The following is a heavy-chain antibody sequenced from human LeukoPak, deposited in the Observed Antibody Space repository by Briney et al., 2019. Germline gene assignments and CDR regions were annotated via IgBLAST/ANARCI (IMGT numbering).Heavy chain of an antibody. CDR1: GFTFSQYW. CDR2: IKHDGSEKQDGSEK. Sequence: GGSLRLSCAASGFTFSQYWMSWVRQAPGKGLEWVANIKHDGSEKQDGSEKNYVDSVKGRFTISRDNAKNSLYLQMNSLRAEDTAVYYCARGEGLAAAGTDFDYWGQGTLVTVSS. J-gene: IGHJ4*02. V-gene: IGHV3-7*01. CDR3: ARGEGLAAAGTDFDY. D-gene: IGHD6-13*01.